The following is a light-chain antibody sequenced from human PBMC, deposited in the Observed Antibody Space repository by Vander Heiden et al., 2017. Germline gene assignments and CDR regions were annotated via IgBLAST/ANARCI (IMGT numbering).Light chain of an antibody. V-gene: IGKV1-39*01. CDR3: QQSYCTPYT. CDR2: AAS. J-gene: IGKJ2*01. CDR1: QIISSY. Sequence: DIQMTQSPSSLSASVGDRVTITCRASQIISSYLNWYQEKPGKAPKLLIYAASSLQSGVPSRFSGSGSGTDFTLTISSLEPEDFAAYYCQQSYCTPYTFGQGTKLEIE.